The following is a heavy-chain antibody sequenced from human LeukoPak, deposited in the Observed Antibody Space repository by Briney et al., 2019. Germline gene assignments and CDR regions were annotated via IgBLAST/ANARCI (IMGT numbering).Heavy chain of an antibody. Sequence: SETLSLTCTVSGYSISSGYYWSWIRQPPGQGLEWIGEINHSGSTNYNPPLKSRVTISVDTSKNQFSLKLSSVTAADTAVYYCARCITMVRGITSWFDPWGQGTLVTVSS. CDR3: ARCITMVRGITSWFDP. CDR2: INHSGST. D-gene: IGHD3-10*01. CDR1: GYSISSGYY. V-gene: IGHV4-38-2*02. J-gene: IGHJ5*02.